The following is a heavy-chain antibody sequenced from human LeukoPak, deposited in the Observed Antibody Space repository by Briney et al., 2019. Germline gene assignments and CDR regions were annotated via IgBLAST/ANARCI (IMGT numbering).Heavy chain of an antibody. Sequence: ASVNVSCKPSGYTFTGYYMHWVRQAPGQGLEWMGWINPNSDGTNYTQKFQGRVTMTRDTSISTAYMELSRLRSDDTAVYYCAVPYYDFWSGDPWGQGTLVTVSS. CDR3: AVPYYDFWSGDP. CDR1: GYTFTGYY. D-gene: IGHD3-3*01. CDR2: INPNSDGT. J-gene: IGHJ5*02. V-gene: IGHV1-2*02.